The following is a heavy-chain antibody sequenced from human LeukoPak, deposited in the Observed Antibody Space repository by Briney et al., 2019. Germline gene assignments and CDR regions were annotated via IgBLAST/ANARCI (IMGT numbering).Heavy chain of an antibody. CDR2: IIPIFGIA. Sequence: SVKVSCKASGGTFSSYAISWVRQAPGQGLEWMGRIIPIFGIANYAQKFQGRVTITADKSTSTAYMELSSLRSEDTAVYYCASGYCGGGSCYFLCWGQGTLVTVSS. V-gene: IGHV1-69*04. J-gene: IGHJ4*02. CDR1: GGTFSSYA. CDR3: ASGYCGGGSCYFLC. D-gene: IGHD2-15*01.